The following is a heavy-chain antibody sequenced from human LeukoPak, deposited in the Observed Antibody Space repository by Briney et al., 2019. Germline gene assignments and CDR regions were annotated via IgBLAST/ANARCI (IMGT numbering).Heavy chain of an antibody. J-gene: IGHJ3*01. V-gene: IGHV3-23*01. D-gene: IGHD3-22*01. CDR3: AKFPSYDSSGHDGFDV. Sequence: KTGGSLRLSCSASGFIFKNHAMSWVRQAPGKGLEWVSATSGSGGTKFYADSVKGRFTISRDNSKDTLYLQMNSLRAEDTATYFCAKFPSYDSSGHDGFDVWGRGTRVTVSS. CDR1: GFIFKNHA. CDR2: TSGSGGTK.